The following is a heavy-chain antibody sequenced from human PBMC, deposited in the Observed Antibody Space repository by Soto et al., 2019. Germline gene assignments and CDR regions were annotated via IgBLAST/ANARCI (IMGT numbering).Heavy chain of an antibody. CDR3: ARGRVLVIKDACDI. J-gene: IGHJ3*02. Sequence: ASVKVSCKASGYTFTSYGISWVRQAPGQGLEWMGCISAYNGNTNYAQKLQGIVTITTDTSTSTAYMELRSLRSDDTYVYYCARGRVLVIKDACDIWVQGTMVTVSS. V-gene: IGHV1-18*01. CDR2: ISAYNGNT. CDR1: GYTFTSYG. D-gene: IGHD2-15*01.